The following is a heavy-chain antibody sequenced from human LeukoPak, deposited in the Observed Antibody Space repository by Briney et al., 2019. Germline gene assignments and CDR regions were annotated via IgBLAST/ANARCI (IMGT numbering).Heavy chain of an antibody. CDR3: AREKFTMVRGVITYNWFGP. D-gene: IGHD3-10*01. J-gene: IGHJ5*02. V-gene: IGHV1-69*13. CDR1: GGTFSSYA. Sequence: SVKVSCKASGGTFSSYAISWVRQAPGQGLEWMGGIIPIFGTANYAQKFQGRVTITADESTSTAYMELSSLRSEDTAVYYCAREKFTMVRGVITYNWFGPWGQGTLVTVSS. CDR2: IIPIFGTA.